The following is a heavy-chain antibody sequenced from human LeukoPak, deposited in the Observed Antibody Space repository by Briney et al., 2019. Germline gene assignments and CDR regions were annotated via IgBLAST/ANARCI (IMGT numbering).Heavy chain of an antibody. CDR1: DGSINSYY. Sequence: PSETLSLTCSVSDGSINSYYWNWIRRPPGKGLEWVSGISASGGSTYYADSVRGRFTISRDNSENTLYVQMNSLRDEDTAVYYCAKDQRWESPHYLDSWGQGTLVTVSS. V-gene: IGHV3-23*01. CDR2: ISASGGST. D-gene: IGHD1-26*01. CDR3: AKDQRWESPHYLDS. J-gene: IGHJ4*02.